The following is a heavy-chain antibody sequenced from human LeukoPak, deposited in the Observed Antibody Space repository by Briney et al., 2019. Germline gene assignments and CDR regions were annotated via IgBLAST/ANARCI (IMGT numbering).Heavy chain of an antibody. Sequence: GASVKLSCTASGYTFTSYGISWVRQAPGQGLEWMGWISAYNGNTNYAQKLQGRVTMTTDTSTSTAYMELRSLRSDDTAVYYCARDAPLLWFGELSPSPYYYYGMDVWGKGTTVTVSS. V-gene: IGHV1-18*04. D-gene: IGHD3-10*01. J-gene: IGHJ6*04. CDR3: ARDAPLLWFGELSPSPYYYYGMDV. CDR2: ISAYNGNT. CDR1: GYTFTSYG.